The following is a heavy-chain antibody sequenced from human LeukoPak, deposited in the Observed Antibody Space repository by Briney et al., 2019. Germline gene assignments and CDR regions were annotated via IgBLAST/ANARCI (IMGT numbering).Heavy chain of an antibody. CDR3: VRGDYGDYTLFDY. CDR2: IYSGGST. V-gene: IGHV3-53*01. Sequence: PGGSLTLSCAASGFTVSSNYMSWVRQAPGKGLEWVSFIYSGGSTYYADSVKGRFTISRDNSKNTLYLKMNSLRDEDTDVYYCVRGDYGDYTLFDYWGQGTLVAVSS. CDR1: GFTVSSNY. D-gene: IGHD4-17*01. J-gene: IGHJ4*02.